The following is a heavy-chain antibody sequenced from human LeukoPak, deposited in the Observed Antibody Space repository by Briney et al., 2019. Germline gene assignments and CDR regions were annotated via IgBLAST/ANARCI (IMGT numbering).Heavy chain of an antibody. CDR3: ATYQGYCSGGSCVDY. CDR1: GFTFSSYS. Sequence: GGSLRLSCAASGFTFSSYSMNWVRQAPGKGLEWVSSISSSSSYIYYADSVKGRFTIPRDNAKNSLYLQMNSLRAEDTAVYYCATYQGYCSGGSCVDYWGQGTLVTVSS. V-gene: IGHV3-21*01. CDR2: ISSSSSYI. J-gene: IGHJ4*02. D-gene: IGHD2-15*01.